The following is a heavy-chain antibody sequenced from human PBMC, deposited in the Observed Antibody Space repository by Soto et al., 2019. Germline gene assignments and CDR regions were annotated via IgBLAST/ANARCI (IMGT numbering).Heavy chain of an antibody. V-gene: IGHV4-61*08. CDR3: ARIPVDTYMIYWSDP. D-gene: IGHD3-16*01. J-gene: IGHJ5*02. CDR1: GDSVSSGDYY. CDR2: VYFSGST. Sequence: QVQLQESGPGLVRPWETLSLTCSVSGDSVSSGDYYWSWIRQPPGKGLEWIGHVYFSGSTNYIPSLKSRLTVSVDTAKNQFSLKLNSVTAADTAVYYCARIPVDTYMIYWSDPWGQGTQVTVSS.